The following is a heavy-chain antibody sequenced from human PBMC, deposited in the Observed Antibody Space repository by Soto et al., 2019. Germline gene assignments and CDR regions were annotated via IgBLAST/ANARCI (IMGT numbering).Heavy chain of an antibody. CDR2: INAGNGNT. Sequence: ASVKVSCKASGYTFTSYAMHWVRQAPGQRLEWMGWINAGNGNTKYSQKFQGRVTITRDTSASTAYMELSSLRSEDTAVYYCAREEVHRIAARHYYYYGMDVWGQGTTVTVSS. CDR3: AREEVHRIAARHYYYYGMDV. J-gene: IGHJ6*02. CDR1: GYTFTSYA. V-gene: IGHV1-3*01. D-gene: IGHD6-6*01.